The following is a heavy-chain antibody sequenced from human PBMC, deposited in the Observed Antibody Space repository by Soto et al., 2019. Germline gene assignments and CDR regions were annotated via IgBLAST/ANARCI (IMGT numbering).Heavy chain of an antibody. J-gene: IGHJ6*02. CDR3: AKVRYSSPMGYYYGMDV. V-gene: IGHV1-69*01. D-gene: IGHD6-19*01. CDR2: IIPIFGTA. Sequence: QAQLEQSGGEVKKPGSSVKVSCKASRVAFSKFIVTWVRQAPGLGLEWVGGIIPIFGTANYAQKFQGRVTITAEESTSTAYMEVNNLRSEDTAVYYCAKVRYSSPMGYYYGMDVWGQRTTVSVSS. CDR1: RVAFSKFI.